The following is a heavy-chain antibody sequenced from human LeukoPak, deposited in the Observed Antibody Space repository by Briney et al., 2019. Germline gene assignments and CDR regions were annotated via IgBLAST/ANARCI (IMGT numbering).Heavy chain of an antibody. CDR1: GFTFSSYS. J-gene: IGHJ6*02. D-gene: IGHD6-19*01. CDR2: ISSSSSYI. CDR3: ARAISSGWYGYPYGMDV. Sequence: GGSLRLSCAASGFTFSSYSMNWVRQAPGKGLEWVSSISSSSSYIYYADSVKGRFTISRDNAKNSLYLQMNSLRAEDTAVYYCARAISSGWYGYPYGMDVWGQGTTVTVSS. V-gene: IGHV3-21*01.